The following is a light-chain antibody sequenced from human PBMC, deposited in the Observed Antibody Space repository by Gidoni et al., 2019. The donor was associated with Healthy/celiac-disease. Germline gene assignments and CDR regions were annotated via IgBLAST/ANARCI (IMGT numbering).Light chain of an antibody. Sequence: SYVLTQPPSVSVAPGKTARITCGGNNIGSKSVHWYQQKPGRAPVLVIYYDSDRPSGIPERFSGSNSGNTATLTISRVEAGDEADSYCQVWDSSSDHVVFGGGTKLTVL. V-gene: IGLV3-21*04. CDR1: NIGSKS. CDR2: YDS. J-gene: IGLJ2*01. CDR3: QVWDSSSDHVV.